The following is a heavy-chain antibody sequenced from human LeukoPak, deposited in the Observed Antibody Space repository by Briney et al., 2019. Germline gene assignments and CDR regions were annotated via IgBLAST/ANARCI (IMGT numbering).Heavy chain of an antibody. Sequence: ASVKVSCKASGYTFTGYYMHWVRQAPGQGLEWMGWINPNSGGTNYAQKFQGRVTMTTDTSTSTAYMELRSLRSDDTAVYYCARDHYYYGSGSPIPYWGQGTLVTVSS. CDR2: INPNSGGT. V-gene: IGHV1-2*02. D-gene: IGHD3-10*01. J-gene: IGHJ4*02. CDR1: GYTFTGYY. CDR3: ARDHYYYGSGSPIPY.